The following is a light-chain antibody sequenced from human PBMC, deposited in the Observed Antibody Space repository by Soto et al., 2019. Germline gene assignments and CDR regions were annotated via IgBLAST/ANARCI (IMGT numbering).Light chain of an antibody. Sequence: QSALTQPASVSGSPGQSITISCTGTSSDVGGYNYVSWYQQYPGKAPKLMIYDVSHRPSGVSNRFSGSKSGNTASLTISGLQPEDEADYYCSSSTSSDTYFFGTGTKVTVL. CDR1: SSDVGGYNY. CDR3: SSSTSSDTYF. CDR2: DVS. V-gene: IGLV2-14*03. J-gene: IGLJ1*01.